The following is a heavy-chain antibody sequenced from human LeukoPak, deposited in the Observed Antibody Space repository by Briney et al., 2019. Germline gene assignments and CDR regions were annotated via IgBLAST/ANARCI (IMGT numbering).Heavy chain of an antibody. J-gene: IGHJ4*02. CDR3: ARGRRVYVLRFLVNFDY. CDR1: GYSISSGYY. V-gene: IGHV4-38-2*02. Sequence: SETLSLTCTVSGYSISSGYYWGWIRQPPGKGLEWIGSIYHSGSTFDNPSLKSRVTISVDTSKNQFSLKLSSVTAADTAVYYCARGRRVYVLRFLVNFDYWGQGTLVTVSS. CDR2: IYHSGST. D-gene: IGHD3-3*01.